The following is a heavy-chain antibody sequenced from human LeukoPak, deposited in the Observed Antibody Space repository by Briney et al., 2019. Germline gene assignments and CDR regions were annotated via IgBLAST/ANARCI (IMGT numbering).Heavy chain of an antibody. CDR3: ARGLGYCSSTSCYAAGSNWFDP. CDR1: GFTFSSYG. V-gene: IGHV3-33*01. Sequence: QPGGSLRLSCAASGFTFSSYGMHWVRQAPGKGLEWVAVIWYDGSNKYYADSVKGRFTTSRDNSKNTLYLQMNSLRAEDTAVYYCARGLGYCSSTSCYAAGSNWFDPWGQGTLVTVSS. J-gene: IGHJ5*02. D-gene: IGHD2-2*01. CDR2: IWYDGSNK.